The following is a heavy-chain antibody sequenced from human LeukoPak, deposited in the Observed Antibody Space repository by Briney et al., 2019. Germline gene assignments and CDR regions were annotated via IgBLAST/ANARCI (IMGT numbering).Heavy chain of an antibody. CDR2: INHSGST. CDR3: ARETPNYCSSTSCYTGWFDP. CDR1: GGSFSGYY. Sequence: KPSETLSLTCAVYGGSFSGYYWSWIRQPPGKGPEWIGEINHSGSTNYNPSLKSRVTISVDTSKNQFSLKLSSVTAADTAVYYCARETPNYCSSTSCYTGWFDPWGQGTLVTVFS. J-gene: IGHJ5*02. D-gene: IGHD2-2*02. V-gene: IGHV4-34*01.